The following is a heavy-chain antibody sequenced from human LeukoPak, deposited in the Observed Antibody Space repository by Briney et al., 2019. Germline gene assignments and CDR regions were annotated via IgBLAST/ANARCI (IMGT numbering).Heavy chain of an antibody. CDR1: GFTFSSYG. CDR3: AKRVDYYDSSGPACELDY. V-gene: IGHV3-23*01. D-gene: IGHD3-22*01. CDR2: ISGSGGST. J-gene: IGHJ4*02. Sequence: GGTLRLSCAASGFTFSSYGMTWVRQAPGKGLEWVSGISGSGGSTYYADSVKGRFTISRDNSKNTLFLQMSSLRAGDTAVYYCAKRVDYYDSSGPACELDYWGQGTRVTVSS.